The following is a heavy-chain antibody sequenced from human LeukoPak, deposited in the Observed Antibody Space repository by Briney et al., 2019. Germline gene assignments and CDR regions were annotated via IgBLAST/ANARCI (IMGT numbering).Heavy chain of an antibody. CDR1: GGSISSYY. V-gene: IGHV4-59*01. CDR2: IYYSGST. CDR3: ARETPAAAGFFDY. J-gene: IGHJ4*02. D-gene: IGHD6-13*01. Sequence: PSETLSLTCTVSGGSISSYYWSWIRQPPGKGLEWIGYIYYSGSTNYNPSLKSRVTISVDTSKNQFSLKLSSVTAADTAVYYCARETPAAAGFFDYWGQGTLVTVSS.